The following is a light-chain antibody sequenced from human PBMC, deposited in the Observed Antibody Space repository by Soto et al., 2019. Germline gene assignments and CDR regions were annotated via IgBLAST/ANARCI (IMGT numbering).Light chain of an antibody. J-gene: IGLJ1*01. CDR2: DVS. V-gene: IGLV2-11*01. CDR1: NSDVGGYKY. CDR3: CAYACSYSCV. Sequence: QSALTQPRSVSGSPGQSVTISCTGTNSDVGGYKYVSWYQQYPGKAPKLMMSDVSKRPAGVPDRFSGSKSVNTASLTSSGLQAEDEDDYFCCAYACSYSCVFGNGTKLTVL.